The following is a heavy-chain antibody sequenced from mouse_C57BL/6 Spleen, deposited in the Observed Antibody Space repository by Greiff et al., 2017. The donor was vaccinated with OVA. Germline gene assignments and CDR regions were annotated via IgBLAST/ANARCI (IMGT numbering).Heavy chain of an antibody. CDR3: ARGGVTTVVAHYYAMDY. CDR1: GYSITSGYY. Sequence: EVQRVESGPGLVKPSQSLSLTCSVTGYSITSGYYWNWIRQFPGNKLEWMGYISYDGSNNYNPSLKNRISITRDTSKNQFFLKLNSVTTEDTATYYCARGGVTTVVAHYYAMDYWGQGTSVTVSS. V-gene: IGHV3-6*01. CDR2: ISYDGSN. D-gene: IGHD1-1*01. J-gene: IGHJ4*01.